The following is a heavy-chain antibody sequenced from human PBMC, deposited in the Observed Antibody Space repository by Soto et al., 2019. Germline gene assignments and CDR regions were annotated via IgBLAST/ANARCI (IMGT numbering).Heavy chain of an antibody. CDR2: IFHDGNT. CDR1: GASIGSGGW. V-gene: IGHV4-4*02. Sequence: SETLSLTCAVSGASIGSGGWWSWVRQPPGKGLEWIAEIFHDGNTNYSPSLKSRVTISVDKSQNQFSLNVYSVTAADTAVYYCARHEGWAGPDQWGQGTLVTV. J-gene: IGHJ5*02. D-gene: IGHD6-19*01. CDR3: ARHEGWAGPDQ.